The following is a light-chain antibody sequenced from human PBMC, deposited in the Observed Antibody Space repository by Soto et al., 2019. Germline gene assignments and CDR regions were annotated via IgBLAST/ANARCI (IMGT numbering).Light chain of an antibody. CDR2: EVY. CDR3: SAYAGSSTWV. J-gene: IGLJ2*01. V-gene: IGLV2-8*01. CDR1: SSDVGGYNY. Sequence: QSAPTQPPSASGSPGQSVTFSCTGTSSDVGGYNYVSWYQQYPGKAPKLMIYEVYKRPSGVPDRFSGSKSGNTASLTVSGLQHEDEDDYYCSAYAGSSTWVFGGGTQLTVL.